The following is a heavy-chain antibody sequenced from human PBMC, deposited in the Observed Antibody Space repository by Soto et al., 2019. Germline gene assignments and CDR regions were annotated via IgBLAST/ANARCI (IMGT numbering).Heavy chain of an antibody. D-gene: IGHD4-4*01. J-gene: IGHJ4*02. CDR1: GDSVSRNNAG. V-gene: IGHV6-1*01. CDR3: TRDYSSDYFDF. Sequence: SQTLSLTCAISGDSVSRNNAGWNWIRQSPSRGLEWLGGTYYRSKWFNDYAVSVKSRIIINPDTSKNQFSLQLNSVTPEDTAVYYCTRDYSSDYFDFWGQGALVTVSS. CDR2: TYYRSKWFN.